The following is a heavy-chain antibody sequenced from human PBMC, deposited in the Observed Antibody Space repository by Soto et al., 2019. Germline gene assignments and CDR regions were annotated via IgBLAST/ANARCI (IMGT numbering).Heavy chain of an antibody. CDR2: IRHSGST. CDR1: GGSFY. D-gene: IGHD4-17*01. Sequence: QVQLQQWGAGLLKPSETLSLNCAVYGGSFYWTWIRQPPGKGLEWIGGIRHSGSTNYNPSLKSRVSISIDRSKSQVSLMVYSVTAADTAVYYCARGGGDYDYAVDVWGQGTTVTVSS. J-gene: IGHJ6*02. V-gene: IGHV4-34*01. CDR3: ARGGGDYDYAVDV.